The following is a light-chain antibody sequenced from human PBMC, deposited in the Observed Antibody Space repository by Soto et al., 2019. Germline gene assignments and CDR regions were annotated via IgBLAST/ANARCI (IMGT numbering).Light chain of an antibody. V-gene: IGKV1-12*01. CDR1: QGISSW. CDR2: AAS. J-gene: IGKJ4*01. Sequence: DIRMTQSPSSVSASVGDRFTITCRASQGISSWLAWDQQKPGKAPKRLIYAASTLQTGVPQRFSGSRSGTHFTLTISSLRPEYFATDYCQQANSYPRINFGGGTKVDIK. CDR3: QQANSYPRIN.